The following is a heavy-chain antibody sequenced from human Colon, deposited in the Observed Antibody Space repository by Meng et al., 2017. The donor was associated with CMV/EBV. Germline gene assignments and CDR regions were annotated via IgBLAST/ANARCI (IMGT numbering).Heavy chain of an antibody. CDR1: GFTLTSYS. CDR2: LDTTSTYI. V-gene: IGHV3-21*01. D-gene: IGHD6-25*01. J-gene: IGHJ4*02. CDR3: ARGGVTTGGYDY. Sequence: EVHLVESGGGLVNPGGSLRLSCAASGFTLTSYSMNWVRKAPGKGLEWVSSLDTTSTYIYYADSVKGRFTISRDNAKNSLYLQMNSLRADDTAIYYCARGGVTTGGYDYWGPGTPVNVS.